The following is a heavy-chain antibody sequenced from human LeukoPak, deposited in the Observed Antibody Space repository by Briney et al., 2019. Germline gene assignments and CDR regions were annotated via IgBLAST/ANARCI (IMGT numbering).Heavy chain of an antibody. Sequence: GASVKVSCKVSGYTLTELSMHWVRQAPGKGLEWMGGFDPEDGETIYAQKFQGRVTMTEDTSTDTAYMELSSLRSEDTAVYYCATVVWFGERTRFDPWAREPWSPSPQ. CDR2: FDPEDGET. CDR1: GYTLTELS. V-gene: IGHV1-24*01. D-gene: IGHD3-10*01. J-gene: IGHJ5*02. CDR3: ATVVWFGERTRFDP.